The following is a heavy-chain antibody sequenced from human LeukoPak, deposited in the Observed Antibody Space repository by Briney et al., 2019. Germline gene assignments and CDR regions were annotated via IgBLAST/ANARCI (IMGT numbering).Heavy chain of an antibody. D-gene: IGHD3-3*01. Sequence: SETLSLTCAVSGGSISSSNWWSWVRQPPGEVLEWIGEIYHSGSTNYDPSLKSRVTISVDTSKNQFSLKLSSVTAADTAVYYCARKEWVPYYFDNWGQGTLVSVSS. CDR3: ARKEWVPYYFDN. CDR1: GGSISSSNW. V-gene: IGHV4-4*02. CDR2: IYHSGST. J-gene: IGHJ4*02.